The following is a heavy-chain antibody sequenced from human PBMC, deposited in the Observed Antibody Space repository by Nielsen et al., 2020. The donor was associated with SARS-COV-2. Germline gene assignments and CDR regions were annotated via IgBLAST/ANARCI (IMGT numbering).Heavy chain of an antibody. CDR2: IYSDGST. V-gene: IGHV3-53*01. J-gene: IGHJ4*02. Sequence: GGSLRLSCAASGFTFSSYWMHWVRQAPGKGLQWVSLIYSDGSTKYADSVKGRFTISRDNSRNTVYLQMNSLRPEDTAVYYCAREFALRDTAYFDYWGQGTLVTVSS. CDR1: GFTFSSYW. D-gene: IGHD5-18*01. CDR3: AREFALRDTAYFDY.